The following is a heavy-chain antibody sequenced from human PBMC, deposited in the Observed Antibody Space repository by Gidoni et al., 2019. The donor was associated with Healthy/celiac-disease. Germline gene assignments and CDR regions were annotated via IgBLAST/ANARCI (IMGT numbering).Heavy chain of an antibody. J-gene: IGHJ6*02. Sequence: QVQLVESGGGVVQPGRSLTLSCAASGFPFSSYGMHVVRQAPGKGLEWVAVISYDGSNKYYADSVKGRFTISRDNSKNTLYLQMNSLRAEDTAVYYCAKDGEYCSGGSCLYYYYGMDVWGQGTTVTVSS. CDR3: AKDGEYCSGGSCLYYYYGMDV. V-gene: IGHV3-30*18. CDR2: ISYDGSNK. D-gene: IGHD2-15*01. CDR1: GFPFSSYG.